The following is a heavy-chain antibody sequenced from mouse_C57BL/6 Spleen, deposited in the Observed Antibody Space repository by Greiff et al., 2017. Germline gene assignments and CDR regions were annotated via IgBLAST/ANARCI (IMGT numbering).Heavy chain of an antibody. J-gene: IGHJ1*03. CDR2: INYDGSST. CDR1: GFTFSDYY. Sequence: EVKLVESEGGLVQLGSSMKLSCTASGFTFSDYYMAWVRQVPEKGLEWVANINYDGSSTYYLDSLKSRFIISRDNAKNILYLQMSSLKSEDTATYYCARVNYYGSSYYGYFDVWGTGTTVTVSS. V-gene: IGHV5-16*01. CDR3: ARVNYYGSSYYGYFDV. D-gene: IGHD1-1*01.